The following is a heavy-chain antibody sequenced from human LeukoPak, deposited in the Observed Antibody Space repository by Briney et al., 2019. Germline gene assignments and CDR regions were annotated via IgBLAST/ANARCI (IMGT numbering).Heavy chain of an antibody. D-gene: IGHD4-11*01. V-gene: IGHV3-48*03. CDR2: ISGSGSLT. CDR3: VQVQC. Sequence: GGSLRLSCAASGFSFSDYEMNWVRQAPGKGLEWLAYISGSGSLTHYADSVKGRFIISRDNAENSVYLQMNSLRVEDTAVYYCVQVQCWGQGTLVTVAS. J-gene: IGHJ1*01. CDR1: GFSFSDYE.